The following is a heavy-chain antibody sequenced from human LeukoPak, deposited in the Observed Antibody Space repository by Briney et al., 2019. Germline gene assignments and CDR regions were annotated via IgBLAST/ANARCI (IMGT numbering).Heavy chain of an antibody. V-gene: IGHV3-23*01. D-gene: IGHD3-22*01. CDR2: ISFSGGGT. Sequence: GGSLRLSCAASGFTFSSYGMSWVRQAPGKGLEWVSGISFSGGGTSYADSVKGRFTISRDNSKNTLYLQMNSLRAEDTAVYYCARGSTYYDSSGQVPFDYWGQGTLVTVSS. CDR3: ARGSTYYDSSGQVPFDY. CDR1: GFTFSSYG. J-gene: IGHJ4*02.